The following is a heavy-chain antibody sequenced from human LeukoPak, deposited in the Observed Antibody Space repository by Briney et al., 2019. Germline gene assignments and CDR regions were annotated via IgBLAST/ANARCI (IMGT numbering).Heavy chain of an antibody. V-gene: IGHV4-4*09. Sequence: SETLSLTCTVSGDSINSHYWSCIPHPPGKGLEWIGFTYTRGSTNYNPPLKSRVTMSGDTSKNQVSLTLNSVTAADTAVYYCARHWIETTKTYSYWFDPWGQGTLVTVSS. CDR3: ARHWIETTKTYSYWFDP. D-gene: IGHD1-1*01. CDR2: TYTRGST. CDR1: GDSINSHY. J-gene: IGHJ5*02.